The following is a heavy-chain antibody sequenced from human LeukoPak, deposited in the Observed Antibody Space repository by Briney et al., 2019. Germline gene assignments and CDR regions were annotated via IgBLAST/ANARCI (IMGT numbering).Heavy chain of an antibody. J-gene: IGHJ4*02. CDR1: GESLNYYY. D-gene: IGHD1-1*01. CDR3: ASGAWAARLHS. V-gene: IGHV4-34*12. Sequence: SDTLSLTCAVYGESLNYYYWSWIRQSPEKGLEWIGEVFDGKTTNYNPSLKSRVTISAVTSSNQFSLNLKSVTAADTAVYYCASGAWAARLHSWAQGTLVIVSS. CDR2: VFDGKTT.